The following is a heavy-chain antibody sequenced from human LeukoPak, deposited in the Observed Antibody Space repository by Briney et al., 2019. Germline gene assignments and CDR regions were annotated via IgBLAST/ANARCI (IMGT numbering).Heavy chain of an antibody. D-gene: IGHD3-22*01. V-gene: IGHV1-69*13. CDR2: IIPIFGTA. CDR3: ARGSTMIAPGWFDP. J-gene: IGHJ5*02. CDR1: GYTFTSYG. Sequence: EASVKVSCKASGYTFTSYGISWVRQAPGQGLEWMGGIIPIFGTANYAQKFQGRVTITADESTSTAYMELSSLRSEDTAVYYCARGSTMIAPGWFDPWGQGTLVTVSS.